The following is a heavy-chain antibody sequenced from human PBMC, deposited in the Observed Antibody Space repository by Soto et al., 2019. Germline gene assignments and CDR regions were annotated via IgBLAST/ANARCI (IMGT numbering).Heavy chain of an antibody. CDR2: FDPEDGET. CDR3: ATKSSYYYDSSGYYYFDY. D-gene: IGHD3-22*01. CDR1: GYTLTELS. Sequence: ASVKVSCKVSGYTLTELSMHWVRQAPGKGLEWMGGFDPEDGETIYAQKFQGRVTMTEDTSTDTAYMELSSLRSEVTAVYYCATKSSYYYDSSGYYYFDYWGQGTLVTVSS. J-gene: IGHJ4*02. V-gene: IGHV1-24*01.